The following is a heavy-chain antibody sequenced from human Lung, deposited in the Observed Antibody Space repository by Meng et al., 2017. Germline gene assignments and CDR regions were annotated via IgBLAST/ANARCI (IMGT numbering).Heavy chain of an antibody. V-gene: IGHV3-74*03. J-gene: IGHJ4*02. CDR1: GFHFRSYW. Sequence: EVQLVEAGGGLVQPGGSLRLARAASGFHFRSYWMHWVRQAPGKGLVWVSRIRGDGGSIVYADSVKGRFTISRDNAKNTLFLQMNSLRAEDTAVYYCARESGYFEYWGQGILVTVSS. CDR3: ARESGYFEY. CDR2: IRGDGGSI.